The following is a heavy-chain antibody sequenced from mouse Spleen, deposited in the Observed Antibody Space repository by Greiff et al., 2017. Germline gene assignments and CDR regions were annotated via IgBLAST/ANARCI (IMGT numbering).Heavy chain of an antibody. V-gene: IGHV3-6*01. CDR1: GYSITSGYY. D-gene: IGHD2-1*01. CDR2: ISYDGSN. CDR3: ARGGRMGNYDWFAY. J-gene: IGHJ3*01. Sequence: EVKLQESGPGLVKPSQSLSLTCSVTGYSITSGYYWKWIRQFPGNKVEWMGYISYDGSNNYNPSLKNRISITRDTSKNQFFLKLNSVTTEDTATYYCARGGRMGNYDWFAYWGQGTLVTVSA.